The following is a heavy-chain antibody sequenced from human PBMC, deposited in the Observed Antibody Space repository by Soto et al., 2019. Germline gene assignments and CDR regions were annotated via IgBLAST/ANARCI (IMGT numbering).Heavy chain of an antibody. CDR2: INPSGGST. Sequence: ASVKVSCKASGYTFTSYYMHWVRQAPGQGLEWMGIINPSGGSTSYAQKFQGRVTMTRDTSTSTVYMELSSLRSEDTAVYYCASHSRSSIFGVVMICYYYVTNVCSQPSTVTVSS. CDR1: GYTFTSYY. J-gene: IGHJ6*02. D-gene: IGHD3-3*01. CDR3: ASHSRSSIFGVVMICYYYVTNV. V-gene: IGHV1-46*01.